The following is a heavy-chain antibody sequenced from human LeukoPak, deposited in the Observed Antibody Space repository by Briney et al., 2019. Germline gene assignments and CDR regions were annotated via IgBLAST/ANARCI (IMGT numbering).Heavy chain of an antibody. V-gene: IGHV4-39*01. CDR2: IYYSGNT. Sequence: PSETLSLTCTVSGGSISSCSYYWGWIRQPPGGGLEWIGNIYYSGNTYHNPSLKSRVTVSVDTPKSQFSLKLSSVTAVDTAVYYCASFGYSSGWYEIDYWGQGTLVTVSS. J-gene: IGHJ4*02. CDR3: ASFGYSSGWYEIDY. CDR1: GGSISSCSYY. D-gene: IGHD6-19*01.